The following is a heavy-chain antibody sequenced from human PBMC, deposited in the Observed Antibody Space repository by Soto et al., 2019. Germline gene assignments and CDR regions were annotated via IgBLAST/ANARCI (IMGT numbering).Heavy chain of an antibody. CDR1: GGSISSYY. V-gene: IGHV4-59*12. D-gene: IGHD3-10*01. CDR3: AREGSGRNFDY. Sequence: PSETLSLTCTVSGGSISSYYWSWIRQPPGKGLEWIGYIYYSGSTNYNPSLKSRVTISVDTSKNQFSLKLSSVTAADTAVYYCAREGSGRNFDYWAQGTLVTVSS. J-gene: IGHJ4*02. CDR2: IYYSGST.